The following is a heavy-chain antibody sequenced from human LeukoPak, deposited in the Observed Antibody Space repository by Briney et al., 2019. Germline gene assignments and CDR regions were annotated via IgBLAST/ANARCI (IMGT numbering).Heavy chain of an antibody. CDR1: VYTFTIYG. CDR3: ARRNDFWSGYLIPTTYYYYSYMDV. J-gene: IGHJ6*03. D-gene: IGHD3-3*01. V-gene: IGHV1-18*01. CDR2: ISAYNGNT. Sequence: GASVTVSFTCSVYTFTIYGISWVRQAPGQGREWMGWISAYNGNTNYAQKLQGRVTMTTDTSTSTAYMELKSLRSDDTAVYYCARRNDFWSGYLIPTTYYYYSYMDVWGKGTTVTVSS.